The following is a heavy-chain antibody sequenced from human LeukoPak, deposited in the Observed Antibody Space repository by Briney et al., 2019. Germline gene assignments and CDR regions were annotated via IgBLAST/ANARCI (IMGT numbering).Heavy chain of an antibody. CDR1: GFTFGSYW. V-gene: IGHV3-7*01. CDR2: IKQDGSEK. D-gene: IGHD2-2*01. Sequence: GGSLRLSCAASGFTFGSYWMSWVRQAPGKGLEWVANIKQDGSEKYYVDSVKGRFTISRDNAKNSLYLQMNSLRAEDTAVYYCARAGYCSSTSCSIGGSFDYWGQGTLVTVSS. CDR3: ARAGYCSSTSCSIGGSFDY. J-gene: IGHJ4*02.